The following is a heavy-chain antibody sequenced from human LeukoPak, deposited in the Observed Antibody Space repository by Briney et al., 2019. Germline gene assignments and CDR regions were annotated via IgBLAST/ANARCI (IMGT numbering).Heavy chain of an antibody. CDR3: TWGSYRDQVDY. D-gene: IGHD3-16*02. J-gene: IGHJ4*02. Sequence: PGGSLRLSCAAFGFTFSNAWMSWVRQAPGKGLEWVGRIKSKADGGITDYAAPVEGRFTISRDDSKNTLYLQMNSLKIEDTAVYYCTWGSYRDQVDYWGQGTLVTVSS. V-gene: IGHV3-15*01. CDR1: GFTFSNAW. CDR2: IKSKADGGIT.